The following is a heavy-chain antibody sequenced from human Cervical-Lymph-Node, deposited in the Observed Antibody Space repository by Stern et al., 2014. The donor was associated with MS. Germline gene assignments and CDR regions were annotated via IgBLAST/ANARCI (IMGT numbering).Heavy chain of an antibody. CDR1: GFSLSTTGMG. Sequence: QVTLRESGPALVKPTQTLTLTCTFSGFSLSTTGMGLSWIRQPPGNALEWLALLDWDADKYYSTAVKPRLTISKDTSKNQVVLTMTNMAPLDTATYFCVRAREGYYFDYWGQGIPVTVSS. J-gene: IGHJ4*02. D-gene: IGHD2-21*01. CDR2: LDWDADK. CDR3: VRAREGYYFDY. V-gene: IGHV2-70*01.